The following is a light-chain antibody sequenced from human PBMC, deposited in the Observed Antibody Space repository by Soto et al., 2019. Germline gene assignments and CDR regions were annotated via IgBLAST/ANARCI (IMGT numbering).Light chain of an antibody. CDR2: GAS. Sequence: EIGLTQSPGTLSLSPGERATLSCGGSQSVSSSHLAWYQQKPGQAPRLLIYGASSRATGIPDRFSGSGSATDFTLTISRLQPADFVAYYCQQYGSSHPLTFGGGTKVDIK. J-gene: IGKJ4*01. V-gene: IGKV3-20*01. CDR1: QSVSSSH. CDR3: QQYGSSHPLT.